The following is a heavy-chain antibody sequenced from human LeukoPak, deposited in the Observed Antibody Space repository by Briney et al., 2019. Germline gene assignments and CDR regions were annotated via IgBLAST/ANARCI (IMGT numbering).Heavy chain of an antibody. CDR2: IYTSGST. D-gene: IGHD3-3*01. V-gene: IGHV4-4*07. CDR1: GGSMSRYY. J-gene: IGHJ5*02. CDR3: ARVRYEGFDP. Sequence: PSETLSLTCTVSGGSMSRYYWSWIRQPAGKGLEWIGRIYTSGSTNYNPSLKSRVTMSVDTSRNQFSLSRRSVTAADTAVYYCARVRYEGFDPWGQGTLVTVSS.